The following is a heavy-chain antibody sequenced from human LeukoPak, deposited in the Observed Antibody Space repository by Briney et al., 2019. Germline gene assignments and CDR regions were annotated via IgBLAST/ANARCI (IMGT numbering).Heavy chain of an antibody. V-gene: IGHV3-7*03. D-gene: IGHD3-9*01. CDR3: AKDRGGDILTAYYNWFDP. Sequence: PGGSLRLSCAASGFTFSSYWMSWVRQAPGKGLEWVANIKQDGSEKYYVDSVKGRFTISRDNSKNTVYLQMNSLRAEDTAVYYCAKDRGGDILTAYYNWFDPWGQGTLVTVSS. J-gene: IGHJ5*02. CDR2: IKQDGSEK. CDR1: GFTFSSYW.